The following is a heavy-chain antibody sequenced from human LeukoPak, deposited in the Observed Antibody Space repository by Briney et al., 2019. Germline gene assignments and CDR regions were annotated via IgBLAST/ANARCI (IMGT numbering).Heavy chain of an antibody. CDR2: TNSDGSTT. CDR3: GRGMRDYYGLDY. V-gene: IGHV3-74*01. CDR1: GFTFDDYG. J-gene: IGHJ4*02. Sequence: GGSLRLSCAASGFTFDDYGMSWVRQAPGKGLEWVSHTNSDGSTTDYADSVRGRFTISRDNAKNTLYLQMNSLTVEDTAVYYCGRGMRDYYGLDYWGQGILVTVSS. D-gene: IGHD3-10*01.